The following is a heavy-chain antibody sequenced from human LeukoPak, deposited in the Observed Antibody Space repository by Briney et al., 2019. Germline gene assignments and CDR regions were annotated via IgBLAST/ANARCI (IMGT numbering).Heavy chain of an antibody. D-gene: IGHD3-9*01. V-gene: IGHV1-18*01. CDR2: ISAYNGNT. J-gene: IGHJ4*02. CDR3: FRGPDPAYDILTGYYSY. Sequence: ASVKVSCKASGYTFTSYGISWVPQAPGQGLEWIRWISAYNGNTNYAQKLQGRVTMTTDTSTSTAYMELRSLRSDDTAVYYFFRGPDPAYDILTGYYSYWGQGTLVTVSS. CDR1: GYTFTSYG.